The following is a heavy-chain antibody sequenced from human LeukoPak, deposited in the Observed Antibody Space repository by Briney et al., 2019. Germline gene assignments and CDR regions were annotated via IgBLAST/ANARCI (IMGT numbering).Heavy chain of an antibody. CDR3: ATGGIYDILTGGMTY. J-gene: IGHJ4*02. D-gene: IGHD3-9*01. Sequence: ASVKVSCKASGYTFTGYYMHWVRQAPGQGLEWMGWINPNSGGTNYAQKFQGRVIMTRDTSISTAYMELSRLRSDDTAVYYCATGGIYDILTGGMTYWGQGTLVTVSS. CDR1: GYTFTGYY. CDR2: INPNSGGT. V-gene: IGHV1-2*02.